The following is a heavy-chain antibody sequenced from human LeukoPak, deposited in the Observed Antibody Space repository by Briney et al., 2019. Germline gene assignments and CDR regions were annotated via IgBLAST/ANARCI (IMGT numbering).Heavy chain of an antibody. CDR3: ARATGTNAFDI. V-gene: IGHV3-20*01. CDR2: INWNGGST. Sequence: PGGSLRLSCAASGFTFDDYGMSWVRQAPGKGLEWGSGINWNGGSTDYADSEKGRFTISRDNAENSLYLQMNSLRAEDTALYHCARATGTNAFDIWGQGTMVTVSS. CDR1: GFTFDDYG. J-gene: IGHJ3*02. D-gene: IGHD1-7*01.